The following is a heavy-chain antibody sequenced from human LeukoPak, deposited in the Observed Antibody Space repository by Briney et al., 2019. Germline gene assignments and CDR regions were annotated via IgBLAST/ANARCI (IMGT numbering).Heavy chain of an antibody. CDR2: IYYTGST. D-gene: IGHD1-26*01. CDR3: TRRTGSRSN. CDR1: GGSIISSSDY. V-gene: IGHV4-39*01. Sequence: SETLSLTCTVSGGSIISSSDYWGWIRQPPGKGLEWIAAIYYTGSTYYNPSLRSRVTISVGTSKNQFSLRLTSVTAADTAAYYCTRRTGSRSNWGQGTLSPSTQ. J-gene: IGHJ4*02.